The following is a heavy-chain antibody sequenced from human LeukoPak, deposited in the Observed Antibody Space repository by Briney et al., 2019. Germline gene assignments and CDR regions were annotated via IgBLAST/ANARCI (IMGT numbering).Heavy chain of an antibody. CDR2: IYYSGST. CDR1: GGSISSSSYY. D-gene: IGHD2-8*01. Sequence: NASETLSLTCTVSGGSISSSSYYWGWIRQPPGKGLEWIGSIYYSGSTYYNPSLKSRVTISVDTSKNQFSLKLSSVTAADTAVYYCASLNIGVYAKGHYWGQGTLVTVSS. CDR3: ASLNIGVYAKGHY. V-gene: IGHV4-39*07. J-gene: IGHJ4*02.